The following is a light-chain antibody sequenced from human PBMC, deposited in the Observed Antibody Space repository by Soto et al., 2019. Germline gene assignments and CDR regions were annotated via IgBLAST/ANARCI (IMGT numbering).Light chain of an antibody. CDR1: QSVPSNF. Sequence: VLTQSPGILSLSPGESAALSCRASQSVPSNFLAWYQQKPGQAPILLIYDTSRRASGIPDRFSGSGSGTYFPLTISRLEHEVFAVYYCQQYFTSWTFGQGTKVEIK. J-gene: IGKJ1*01. V-gene: IGKV3-20*01. CDR2: DTS. CDR3: QQYFTSWT.